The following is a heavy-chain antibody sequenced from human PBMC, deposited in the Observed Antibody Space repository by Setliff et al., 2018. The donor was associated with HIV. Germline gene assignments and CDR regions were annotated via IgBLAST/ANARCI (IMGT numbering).Heavy chain of an antibody. J-gene: IGHJ3*02. Sequence: SETLSLTCTVSGGSIVSSSYYWGWIRQPPGKGLEWIGTMYYRGTTYNNPSLKSRVTFSADTSKNQFSLNLNSVTATDTAVYYCARSKTFYDFWGGYYTHGAFKIWGRGTMVTVSS. CDR3: ARSKTFYDFWGGYYTHGAFKI. V-gene: IGHV4-39*01. CDR2: MYYRGTT. D-gene: IGHD3-3*01. CDR1: GGSIVSSSYY.